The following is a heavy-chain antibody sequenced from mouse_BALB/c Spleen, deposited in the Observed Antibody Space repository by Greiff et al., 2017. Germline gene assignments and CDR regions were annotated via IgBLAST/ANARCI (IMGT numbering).Heavy chain of an antibody. V-gene: IGHV3-6*02. Sequence: EVKLMESGPGLVKPSQSLSLTCSVTAYSITSGYYWNWIRQFPGNKLEWMGYISYDGSNNYNPSLKNRISITRDTSKNQFFLKLNSVTTEDTATYYCARDSSGFFDYWGQGTTLTVSS. CDR2: ISYDGSN. J-gene: IGHJ2*01. CDR3: ARDSSGFFDY. CDR1: AYSITSGYY. D-gene: IGHD3-1*01.